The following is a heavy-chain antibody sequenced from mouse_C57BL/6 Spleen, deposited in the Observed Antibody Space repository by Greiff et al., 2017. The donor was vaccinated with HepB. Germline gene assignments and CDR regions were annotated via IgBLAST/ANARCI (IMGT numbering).Heavy chain of an antibody. CDR2: IHPSDSDT. CDR1: GYTFTSYW. CDR3: AIDGSSYNAMDY. V-gene: IGHV1-74*01. D-gene: IGHD1-1*01. Sequence: QVQLQQPGAELVKPGASVKVSCKASGYTFTSYWMHWVKQRPGQGLEWIERIHPSDSDTNYNQKFKGKATLTVDKSSSTAYMQLSSLTSEDSAVYYCAIDGSSYNAMDYWGQGTSVTVSS. J-gene: IGHJ4*01.